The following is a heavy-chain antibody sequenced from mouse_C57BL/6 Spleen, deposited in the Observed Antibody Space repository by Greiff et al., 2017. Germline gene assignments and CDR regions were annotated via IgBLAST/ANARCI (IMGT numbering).Heavy chain of an antibody. D-gene: IGHD2-4*01. CDR1: GYTFTSYW. J-gene: IGHJ3*01. Sequence: QVQLQQPGAELVMPGASVKLSCKASGYTFTSYWMHWVKQRPGQGLEWIGEIDPSDSYTNYNQKFKGKSTLTVDKSSSTAYMQLSSLTSEDSAVYYCARSGLRRGAWVAYWGQGTLVTVSA. CDR2: IDPSDSYT. CDR3: ARSGLRRGAWVAY. V-gene: IGHV1-69*01.